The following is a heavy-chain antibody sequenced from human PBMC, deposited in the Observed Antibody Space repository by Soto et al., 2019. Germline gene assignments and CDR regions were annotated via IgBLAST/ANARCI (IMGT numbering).Heavy chain of an antibody. CDR2: INSDGSST. V-gene: IGHV3-74*01. CDR1: GFTFSSYW. CDR3: ALLGVWQQLVDY. D-gene: IGHD6-13*01. J-gene: IGHJ4*02. Sequence: GGSLRLSCAASGFTFSSYWMHWVRQAPGKGLVWVSRINSDGSSTSYADSVKGRFTISRDNAKNTLYLQMNSLRAEDTAVYYCALLGVWQQLVDYWGQGTLVTVSS.